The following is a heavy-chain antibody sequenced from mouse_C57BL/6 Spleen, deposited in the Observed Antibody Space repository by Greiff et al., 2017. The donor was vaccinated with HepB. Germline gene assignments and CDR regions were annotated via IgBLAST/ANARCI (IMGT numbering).Heavy chain of an antibody. CDR3: ARERVYYGSSPWYFDV. J-gene: IGHJ1*03. D-gene: IGHD1-1*01. V-gene: IGHV5-16*01. CDR2: INYDGSST. CDR1: GFTFSDYY. Sequence: EVQRVESEGGLVQPGSSMKLSCTASGFTFSDYYMAWVRQVPEKGLEWVANINYDGSSTYYLDSLKSRFIISRDNAKNILYLQMSSLKSEDTATYYCARERVYYGSSPWYFDVWGTGTTVTVSS.